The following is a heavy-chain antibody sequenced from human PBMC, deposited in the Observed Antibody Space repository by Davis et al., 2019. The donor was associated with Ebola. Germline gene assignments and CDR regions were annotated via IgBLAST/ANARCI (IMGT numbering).Heavy chain of an antibody. CDR1: GYTFTSYY. D-gene: IGHD6-19*01. V-gene: IGHV1-46*01. CDR3: AREPGIAVKDSAFDI. Sequence: ASVQVSCKASGYTFTSYYMHWVRQPPGQGLEWMGIINPSGGSTSYAQKFQGRVTMTRDTSTSTVYMELSSLRSEDTAVYYCAREPGIAVKDSAFDIWGQGTMVTVSS. J-gene: IGHJ3*02. CDR2: INPSGGST.